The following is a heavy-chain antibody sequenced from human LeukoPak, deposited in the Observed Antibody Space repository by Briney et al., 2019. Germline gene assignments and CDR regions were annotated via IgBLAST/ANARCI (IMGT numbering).Heavy chain of an antibody. CDR2: IRSDGST. Sequence: PGGSLRLSCTASGFTVSSNYMSWDRQAPGKGLEWVSVIRSDGSTNHADSVKGRFTISRDNSKNTLYLQMNNLRAEDTAMYYCAREMYSGMYNDAFDIWGQGTKVTVSS. V-gene: IGHV3-53*01. J-gene: IGHJ3*02. CDR3: AREMYSGMYNDAFDI. CDR1: GFTVSSNY. D-gene: IGHD1-26*01.